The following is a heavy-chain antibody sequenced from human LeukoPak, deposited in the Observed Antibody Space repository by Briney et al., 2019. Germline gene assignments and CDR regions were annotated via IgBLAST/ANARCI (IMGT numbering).Heavy chain of an antibody. V-gene: IGHV3-21*01. CDR2: ITATSRHI. CDR3: ARDPGGDAPYAYYFDY. D-gene: IGHD2-21*02. J-gene: IGHJ4*02. Sequence: GGSLRLSCAAPGVTFSGYSVNWVRQAPGKGLEWVPAITATSRHIYYADSVKGRFTISRDNSKNTLYLQMNSLRAEDTAVYYCARDPGGDAPYAYYFDYWGQGTLVTVSS. CDR1: GVTFSGYS.